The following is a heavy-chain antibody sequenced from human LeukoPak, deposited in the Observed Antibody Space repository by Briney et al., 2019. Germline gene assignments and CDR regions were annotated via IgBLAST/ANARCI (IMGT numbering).Heavy chain of an antibody. D-gene: IGHD3-10*01. J-gene: IGHJ5*02. V-gene: IGHV4-39*01. Sequence: KPSETLSLTCTVSGGSISSSTYYRGWIRQPPGKGLEWIGSIYYSGSTYYNPSLKSRVTISVDTSKNQFSLMLSSVTAADTAVYYCARRVIMSSSWFDPWGQGTLVTVSS. CDR3: ARRVIMSSSWFDP. CDR1: GGSISSSTYY. CDR2: IYYSGST.